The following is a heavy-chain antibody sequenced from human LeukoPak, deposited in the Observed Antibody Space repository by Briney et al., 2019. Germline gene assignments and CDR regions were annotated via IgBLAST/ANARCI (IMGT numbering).Heavy chain of an antibody. J-gene: IGHJ5*02. CDR1: SSSSYY. Sequence: SSSSYYWGWIRQPPGKGLEWVSAISGSGGSTYYADSVKGRFTISRDNSKNTLYLQMNSLRAEDTAVYYCAKDRKYQLLPPNWFDPWGQGTLVTVSS. D-gene: IGHD2-2*01. V-gene: IGHV3-23*01. CDR3: AKDRKYQLLPPNWFDP. CDR2: ISGSGGST.